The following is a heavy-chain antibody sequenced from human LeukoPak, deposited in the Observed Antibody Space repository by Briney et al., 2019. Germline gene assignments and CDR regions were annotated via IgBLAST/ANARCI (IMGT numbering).Heavy chain of an antibody. CDR2: IKQDGSEK. J-gene: IGHJ5*02. D-gene: IGHD6-13*01. CDR1: GFSFSSYW. CDR3: AKDGVGQQQRGVLVP. V-gene: IGHV3-7*01. Sequence: GGSLRLSCAASGFSFSSYWMSWVRQAPGKGLEWVANIKQDGSEKYYVASVKGRFTISRDNSKNTLYLQMNSLRAEDTAVYYCAKDGVGQQQRGVLVPWGQGTLVTVSS.